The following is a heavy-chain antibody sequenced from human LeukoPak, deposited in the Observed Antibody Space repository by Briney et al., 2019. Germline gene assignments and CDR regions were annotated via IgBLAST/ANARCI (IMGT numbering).Heavy chain of an antibody. Sequence: GGPLRLSCAASGFTFSSYGMNWVRQAPGKGLEWVSYISSSSRSIYYADSVKGRFTTSRDNAKNSLYLQMNSLRDEDTAVYYCARGNPDTDYWGQGTLVTVSS. CDR3: ARGNPDTDY. CDR1: GFTFSSYG. CDR2: ISSSSRSI. V-gene: IGHV3-48*02. J-gene: IGHJ4*02. D-gene: IGHD2-2*02.